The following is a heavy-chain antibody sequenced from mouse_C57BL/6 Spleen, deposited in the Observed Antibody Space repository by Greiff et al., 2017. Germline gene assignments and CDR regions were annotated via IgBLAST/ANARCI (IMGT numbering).Heavy chain of an antibody. Sequence: VQLQQSGPELVKPGASVKISCKASGYTFTDYYMNWVKQSPGKSLEWIGDINPNNGGTSYNQKFKGKATLTADNSSSTAYMELRSLTSEDSAVYYCASGVLTRMDYWGQGTLVTVSA. D-gene: IGHD1-1*01. CDR2: INPNNGGT. CDR1: GYTFTDYY. CDR3: ASGVLTRMDY. J-gene: IGHJ4*01. V-gene: IGHV1-26*01.